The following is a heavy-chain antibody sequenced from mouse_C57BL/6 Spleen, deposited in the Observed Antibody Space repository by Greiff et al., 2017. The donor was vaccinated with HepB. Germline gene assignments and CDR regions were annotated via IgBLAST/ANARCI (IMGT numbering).Heavy chain of an antibody. V-gene: IGHV5-4*01. CDR2: ISDGGSYT. J-gene: IGHJ4*01. Sequence: EVKLMESGGGLVKPGGSLKLSCAASGFTFSSYAMSWVRQTPEKRLEWVATISDGGSYTYYPDNVKGRFTISRDNAKNNLYLQMSHLKSEDTAMYYCARDLHYAMDYWGQGTSVTVSS. CDR1: GFTFSSYA. CDR3: ARDLHYAMDY.